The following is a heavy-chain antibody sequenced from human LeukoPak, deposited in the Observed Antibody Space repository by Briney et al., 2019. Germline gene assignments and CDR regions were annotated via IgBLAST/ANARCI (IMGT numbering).Heavy chain of an antibody. Sequence: PSETLSLTCAVYGGSFSGYYWSWIRQPPGKGLEWIGEINHSGSTNYNPSLKSRVTISVDTSKNQFSLKLSSVTAADTAVYYCARLVPADAFDIRGQGTMVTVSS. CDR1: GGSFSGYY. CDR3: ARLVPADAFDI. J-gene: IGHJ3*02. V-gene: IGHV4-34*01. CDR2: INHSGST.